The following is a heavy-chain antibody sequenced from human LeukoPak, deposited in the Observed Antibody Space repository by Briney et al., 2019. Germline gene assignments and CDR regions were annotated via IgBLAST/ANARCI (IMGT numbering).Heavy chain of an antibody. J-gene: IGHJ6*02. Sequence: SETLSLTCTVSGGSISSSSYYWGWIRQPPGKGLEWIGSIYYSGSTYYNPSLKSRVTISVDTSKNQFSLKLSSVTAADTAVYYCARAVGDPAGYYYYGMDVWGQGTTVTVSS. V-gene: IGHV4-39*07. CDR3: ARAVGDPAGYYYYGMDV. CDR2: IYYSGST. CDR1: GGSISSSSYY. D-gene: IGHD1-26*01.